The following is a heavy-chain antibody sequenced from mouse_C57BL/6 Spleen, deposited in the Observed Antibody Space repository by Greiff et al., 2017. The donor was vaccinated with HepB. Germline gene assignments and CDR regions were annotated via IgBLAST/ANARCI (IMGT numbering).Heavy chain of an antibody. CDR1: GYSITSGYY. V-gene: IGHV3-6*01. J-gene: IGHJ4*01. CDR2: ISYDGSN. CDR3: ASSRAMDY. Sequence: VQLKQSGPGLVKPSQSLSLTCSVTGYSITSGYYWNWIRQFPGNKLEWMGYISYDGSNNYNPSLKNRISITRDTSKNQFFLKLNSVTTEDTATYYCASSRAMDYWGQGTSVTVSS.